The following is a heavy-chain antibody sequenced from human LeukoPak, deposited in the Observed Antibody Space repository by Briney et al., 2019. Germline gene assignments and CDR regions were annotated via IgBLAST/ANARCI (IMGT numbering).Heavy chain of an antibody. Sequence: KSSETLSLTCTVSGGSISSYYWSWIRQPPGKGLEWIGYIYYSGSTTYNPSLKSRVTISVDTSKNQFSLKLSSLTAADTAVYYCARDLDGYNALDYWGQGTLVTVSS. CDR1: GGSISSYY. CDR3: ARDLDGYNALDY. D-gene: IGHD5-24*01. V-gene: IGHV4-59*01. CDR2: IYYSGST. J-gene: IGHJ4*02.